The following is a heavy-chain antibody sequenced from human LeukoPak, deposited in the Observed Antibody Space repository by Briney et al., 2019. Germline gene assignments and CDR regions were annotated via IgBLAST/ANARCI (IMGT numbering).Heavy chain of an antibody. CDR3: ARDLSSSWYSLGY. J-gene: IGHJ4*02. D-gene: IGHD6-13*01. CDR1: GITFDDHG. Sequence: GGSLRLSCTDSGITFDDHGMSWVRQAPGKGLEWVSGINWDGGATAYADSVKGRFTISRDNAKDSLFLQMNSLRAEDTASYFCARDLSSSWYSLGYWGQGTLVTVSS. V-gene: IGHV3-20*04. CDR2: INWDGGAT.